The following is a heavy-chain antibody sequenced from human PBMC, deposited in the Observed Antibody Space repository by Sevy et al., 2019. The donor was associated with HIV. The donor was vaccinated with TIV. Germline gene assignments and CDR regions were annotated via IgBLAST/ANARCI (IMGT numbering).Heavy chain of an antibody. CDR2: FDPEDGET. CDR3: ATFSLARLPTYYDFWSGYYYYYYGMDV. J-gene: IGHJ6*02. D-gene: IGHD3-3*01. Sequence: ASVKVSCKVSGYTLTELSMHWVRQAPGKGLEWMGGFDPEDGETIYAQKFQGRVTMTEDTSTDTAYMELSSLRSEYTAVYYCATFSLARLPTYYDFWSGYYYYYYGMDVWGQGTTVTVSS. CDR1: GYTLTELS. V-gene: IGHV1-24*01.